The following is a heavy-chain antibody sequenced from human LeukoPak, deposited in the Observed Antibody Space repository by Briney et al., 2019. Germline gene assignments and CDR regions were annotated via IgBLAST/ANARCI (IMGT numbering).Heavy chain of an antibody. CDR2: IYSGTI. CDR1: GFTVSSNS. J-gene: IGHJ4*02. V-gene: IGHV3-53*01. Sequence: PGGSLRLSCTVSGFTVSSNSMSWVRQAPGKGLEWVSFIYSGTIHYSDSVKGRFTISRDNAKNSLYLQMNSLRAEDTAIYYCAKDPFFDYWGQGTLVTVSS. CDR3: AKDPFFDY.